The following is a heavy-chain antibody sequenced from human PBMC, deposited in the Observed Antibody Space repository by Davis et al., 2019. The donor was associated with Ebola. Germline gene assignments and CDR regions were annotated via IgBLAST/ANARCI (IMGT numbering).Heavy chain of an antibody. CDR1: GGSISSYY. V-gene: IGHV4-59*01. CDR2: IYYSGST. J-gene: IGHJ4*02. Sequence: SETLPLTCTVSGGSISSYYWSWIRQPPGKGLEWIGYIYYSGSTNYNPSLKSRVTISVDTSKNQFSLKLSSVTAADTAVYYCARGLAALDYWGQGTLVTVSS. CDR3: ARGLAALDY.